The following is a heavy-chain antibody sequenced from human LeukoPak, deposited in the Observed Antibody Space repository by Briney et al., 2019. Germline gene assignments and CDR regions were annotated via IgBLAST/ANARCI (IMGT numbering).Heavy chain of an antibody. CDR3: ARYQPALYYYGMDV. J-gene: IGHJ6*02. CDR2: INPNSGGT. CDR1: GYTFTGYY. V-gene: IGHV1-2*02. D-gene: IGHD2-2*01. Sequence: ASVKVSCKASGYTFTGYYMHWVRQAPGQGLEWMGWINPNSGGTNYAQKFQGRVTMTRDTSTSTVYMELSSLRSEDTAVYYCARYQPALYYYGMDVWGQGTTVTVSS.